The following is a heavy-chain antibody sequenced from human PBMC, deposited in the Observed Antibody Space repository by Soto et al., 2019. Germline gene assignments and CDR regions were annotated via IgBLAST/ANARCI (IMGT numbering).Heavy chain of an antibody. V-gene: IGHV1-18*01. CDR3: AREASALITAVHPSRFDS. D-gene: IGHD6-6*01. Sequence: GASVKVSCKGFGYSFMKYGINWVRQAPGQGLEWVGWISPYSGYTHSAQKFHGRLTLTTDTAASTAYMELRILRSADTALYYSAREASALITAVHPSRFDSWGHGTLVTVSS. CDR1: GYSFMKYG. J-gene: IGHJ4*01. CDR2: ISPYSGYT.